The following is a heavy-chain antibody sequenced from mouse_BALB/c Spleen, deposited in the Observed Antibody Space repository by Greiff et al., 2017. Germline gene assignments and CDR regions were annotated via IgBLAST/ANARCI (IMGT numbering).Heavy chain of an antibody. J-gene: IGHJ4*01. Sequence: EVKLVESGGGLVKPGGSLKLSCAASGFTFSSYTMAWVRQTPEKRLEWVATISSGGSYTYYPDSVKGRFTISRDNAKNTLYLQMSSLKSEDTAMYYCTREGYHYAMDDWGEGTSVTVSS. D-gene: IGHD2-2*01. CDR1: GFTFSSYT. CDR2: ISSGGSYT. CDR3: TREGYHYAMDD. V-gene: IGHV5-6-4*01.